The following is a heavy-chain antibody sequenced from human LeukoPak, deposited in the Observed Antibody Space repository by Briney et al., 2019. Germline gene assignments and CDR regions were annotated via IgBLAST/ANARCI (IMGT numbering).Heavy chain of an antibody. Sequence: MASETLSLTCAVYGGSFSGYYWSWIRQPPGKGLEWIGEINHSGSTNYNPSLKSRVTISVDTSKNQFSLKLSSVTAADTAVYYCARDRVGQQLVGRNYYYYYMDVWGKGTTVTISS. V-gene: IGHV4-34*01. CDR1: GGSFSGYY. CDR2: INHSGST. J-gene: IGHJ6*03. CDR3: ARDRVGQQLVGRNYYYYYMDV. D-gene: IGHD6-13*01.